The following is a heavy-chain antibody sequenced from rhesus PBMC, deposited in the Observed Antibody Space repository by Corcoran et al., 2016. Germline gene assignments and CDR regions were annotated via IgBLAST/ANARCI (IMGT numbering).Heavy chain of an antibody. CDR3: ARGGLYSIHFDY. CDR1: GGSVSSRNW. CDR2: ISGSSGST. V-gene: IGHV4-65*01. D-gene: IGHD3-40*01. Sequence: QVQLQESGPGLVKPSETLSLTCAVSGGSVSSRNWWRSIRPPPGKGLEWIGYISGSSGSTYYNPSLKSRVTISTDTSKNQFSLKLSSVTAADTAVYYCARGGLYSIHFDYWGQGVLVTVSS. J-gene: IGHJ4*01.